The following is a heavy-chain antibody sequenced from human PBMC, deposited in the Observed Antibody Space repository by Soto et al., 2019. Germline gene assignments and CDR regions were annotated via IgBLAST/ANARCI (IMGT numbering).Heavy chain of an antibody. CDR1: GYTFTSYG. Sequence: ASVKVSCKASGYTFTSYGISWVRQAPGQGLEWMGWISAYNGNTNYAQKLQGRVTMTTDTSTSTAYMELRSLRSDDTAVYYCARDRDDILTGSQLYYDYGMDVWGQGTTVTVSS. D-gene: IGHD3-9*01. CDR2: ISAYNGNT. CDR3: ARDRDDILTGSQLYYDYGMDV. J-gene: IGHJ6*02. V-gene: IGHV1-18*01.